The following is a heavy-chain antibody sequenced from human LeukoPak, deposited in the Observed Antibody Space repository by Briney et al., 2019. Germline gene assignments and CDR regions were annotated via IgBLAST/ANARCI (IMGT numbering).Heavy chain of an antibody. CDR2: ISYDGSNK. CDR3: AKDGTDCSGGSCYYNWFDP. D-gene: IGHD2-15*01. Sequence: PGGSLRLSCAASGFTFSSYGMHWVRQAPGKGLEWVAVISYDGSNKYYADSVKGRFTISRDNPKNTLYLQMNSLRAEDTAVYYCAKDGTDCSGGSCYYNWFDPWGQGTLVTVSS. V-gene: IGHV3-30*18. J-gene: IGHJ5*02. CDR1: GFTFSSYG.